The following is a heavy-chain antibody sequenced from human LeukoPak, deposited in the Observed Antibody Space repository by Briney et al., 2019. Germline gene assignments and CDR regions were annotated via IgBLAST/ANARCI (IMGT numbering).Heavy chain of an antibody. D-gene: IGHD6-13*01. CDR1: GFSLSNARMG. V-gene: IGHV2-26*01. J-gene: IGHJ4*02. CDR2: IFSNDEK. Sequence: SGPTLLNPTETLTLTCTVSGFSLSNARMGVSWIRQPPGKALEWLAHIFSNDEKSYSTSLKSRLTISKDTSKSQVVLTMTNMDPVDTATYYCARTDSSSYEWRDFDYWGQGTLVTVSS. CDR3: ARTDSSSYEWRDFDY.